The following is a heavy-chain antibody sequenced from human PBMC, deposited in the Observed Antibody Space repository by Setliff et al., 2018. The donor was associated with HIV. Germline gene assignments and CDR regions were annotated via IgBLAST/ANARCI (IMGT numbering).Heavy chain of an antibody. V-gene: IGHV4-4*02. CDR1: GFSIKNDNW. D-gene: IGHD3-9*01. J-gene: IGHJ3*01. CDR3: VRGQRGVVILTTYDALDV. Sequence: PSETLSLTCVVSGFSIKNDNWWNWVRQTPGKGLEWIGQIFHDGTVTYKPSLESRVTILMDMLKNQISLNVTSVTAADTAVYYCVRGQRGVVILTTYDALDVWAQGTLVTVSS. CDR2: IFHDGTV.